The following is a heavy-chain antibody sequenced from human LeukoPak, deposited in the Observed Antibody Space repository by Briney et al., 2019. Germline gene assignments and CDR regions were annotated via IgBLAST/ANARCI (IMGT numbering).Heavy chain of an antibody. CDR1: GDSIRRYF. CDR2: VHHSGTS. J-gene: IGHJ5*02. V-gene: IGHV4-59*01. CDR3: AGAEIDRLRSPGTLYYIDA. Sequence: SGTLSLTCSVSGDSIRRYFWNWIRLSPGKGLEWIGYVHHSGTSRYKPSLESRVTISLDTSENQFSLTLKSVTAADTALYYCAGAEIDRLRSPGTLYYIDAWGPGTLVTVSS. D-gene: IGHD5-12*01.